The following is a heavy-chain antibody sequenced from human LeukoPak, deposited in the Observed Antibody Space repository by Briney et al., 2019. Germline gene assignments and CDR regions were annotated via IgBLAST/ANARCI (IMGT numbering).Heavy chain of an antibody. Sequence: SETLSLTCTVSGGSISSYYWSWIRQPAGKGLEWIGRIYTSGSTNYNPSLKSRVTMSVDTSKNQFSLKLSSVTAADTAVYYCARDQYYYDSSGYNGWFDPWGQGTPVTVSS. J-gene: IGHJ5*02. D-gene: IGHD3-22*01. CDR2: IYTSGST. V-gene: IGHV4-4*07. CDR1: GGSISSYY. CDR3: ARDQYYYDSSGYNGWFDP.